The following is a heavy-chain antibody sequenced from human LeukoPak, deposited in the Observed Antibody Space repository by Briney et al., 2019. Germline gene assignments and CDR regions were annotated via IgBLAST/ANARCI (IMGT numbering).Heavy chain of an antibody. J-gene: IGHJ4*02. Sequence: GGSLRLSCAASGFTFNIYSMDWVRQAPGKGLEWVASINPDGNKKYSADSVKGRFTISRDNAENSLYLQMNSLRVEDTAFYYCARDLAYSRLDYWGQGMLVTVSS. CDR1: GFTFNIYS. CDR3: ARDLAYSRLDY. CDR2: INPDGNKK. D-gene: IGHD5-18*01. V-gene: IGHV3-7*01.